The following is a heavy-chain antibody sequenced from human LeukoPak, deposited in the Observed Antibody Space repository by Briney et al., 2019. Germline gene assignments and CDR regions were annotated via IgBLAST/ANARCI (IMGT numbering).Heavy chain of an antibody. CDR2: ISYDGSNK. J-gene: IGHJ6*02. CDR1: GFTFSSYA. V-gene: IGHV3-30-3*01. D-gene: IGHD4-17*01. Sequence: PGGSLRLSCAASGFTFSSYAMHWVRQAPGKGLEWVAVISYDGSNKYYADSVKGRFTISRDNSKNTLYLQMNSLRAEDTAVYCCARDREIDYGDYGYYYYGMDVWGQGTTVTVSS. CDR3: ARDREIDYGDYGYYYYGMDV.